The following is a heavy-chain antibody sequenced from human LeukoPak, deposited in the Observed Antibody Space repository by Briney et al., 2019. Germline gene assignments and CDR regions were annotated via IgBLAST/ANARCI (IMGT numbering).Heavy chain of an antibody. CDR3: ARDPYPYYYDSSGQKSYYFDY. CDR2: IIPILGIA. Sequence: ASVKVSCKASGGTFSSYAISWVRQAPGQGLEWMGRIIPILGIANYAQKFQGRVTITADKSTSTAYMELSSLRSEDTAVYYCARDPYPYYYDSSGQKSYYFDYWGQGTLVTVSS. J-gene: IGHJ4*02. D-gene: IGHD3-22*01. CDR1: GGTFSSYA. V-gene: IGHV1-69*04.